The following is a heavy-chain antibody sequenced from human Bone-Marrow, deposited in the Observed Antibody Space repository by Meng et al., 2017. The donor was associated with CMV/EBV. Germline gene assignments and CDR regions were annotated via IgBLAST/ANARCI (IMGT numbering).Heavy chain of an antibody. D-gene: IGHD6-13*01. J-gene: IGHJ6*02. CDR2: LKPNSGGT. Sequence: ASVKVSCKASGYTFTGYYMHWVRQAPGRGLEWMGWLKPNSGGTNYAQKFQGRVTMTRDTSISTAYMELSRLRSDDTAVYYCARGDSNSWNKLHYYYYYGMDVCGQGTTVTVSS. V-gene: IGHV1-2*02. CDR1: GYTFTGYY. CDR3: ARGDSNSWNKLHYYYYYGMDV.